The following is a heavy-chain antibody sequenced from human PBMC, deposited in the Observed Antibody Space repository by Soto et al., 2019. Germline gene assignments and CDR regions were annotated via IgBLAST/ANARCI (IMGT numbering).Heavy chain of an antibody. J-gene: IGHJ6*02. Sequence: PSETLSLTCTVSGGSISSGDYYWSWIRQPPGKGLEWIGYIYYSGSTYYNPSLKSRVTISVDTSKNQFSLKLSSVTAADTAVYYCARAVLYSYGYISSYYYYGMDVWGQGTTVTVSS. V-gene: IGHV4-30-4*01. CDR3: ARAVLYSYGYISSYYYYGMDV. D-gene: IGHD5-18*01. CDR1: GGSISSGDYY. CDR2: IYYSGST.